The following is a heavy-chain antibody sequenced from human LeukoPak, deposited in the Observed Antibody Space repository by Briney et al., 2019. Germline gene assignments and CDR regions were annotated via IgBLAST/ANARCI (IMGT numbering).Heavy chain of an antibody. CDR2: IYHSGST. CDR3: ARQSGYSSGWPFDY. Sequence: SETLSLTCAVSGYSISSGYYWGWIRQPPGKRLEWIGSIYHSGSTYYNPSLKSRVTISVDTSKNQFSLKLSSVTAADTAVYYCARQSGYSSGWPFDYWGQGTLVTVSS. CDR1: GYSISSGYY. V-gene: IGHV4-38-2*01. D-gene: IGHD6-19*01. J-gene: IGHJ4*02.